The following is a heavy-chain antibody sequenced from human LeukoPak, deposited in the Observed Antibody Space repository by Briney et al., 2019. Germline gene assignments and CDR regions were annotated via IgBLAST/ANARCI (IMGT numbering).Heavy chain of an antibody. J-gene: IGHJ4*02. CDR1: GGTFSSYA. CDR3: AGLVVVAATTDFDY. D-gene: IGHD2-15*01. Sequence: GSSVKVSCKASGGTFSSYAISWVRQAPGQGLEWMGRIIPIFGIANYAQKFQGRVTITADKSTRTAYMELSSLRSEDTAVYYCAGLVVVAATTDFDYWGQGTLVTVSS. V-gene: IGHV1-69*04. CDR2: IIPIFGIA.